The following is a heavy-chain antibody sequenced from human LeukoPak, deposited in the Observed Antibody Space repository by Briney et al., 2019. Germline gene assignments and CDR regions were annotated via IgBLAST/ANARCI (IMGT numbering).Heavy chain of an antibody. J-gene: IGHJ4*02. Sequence: GGSLRLSCAASGFTFSSYSMNWVRQAPGKGLEWFSSIISSSIYIYYAHPVKGRFTISTDNPKTSLYLQVSSLRAEDTAVYYSASLTTVYTFDYWGQGTLVTVSS. V-gene: IGHV3-21*01. D-gene: IGHD4-17*01. CDR1: GFTFSSYS. CDR2: IISSSIYI. CDR3: ASLTTVYTFDY.